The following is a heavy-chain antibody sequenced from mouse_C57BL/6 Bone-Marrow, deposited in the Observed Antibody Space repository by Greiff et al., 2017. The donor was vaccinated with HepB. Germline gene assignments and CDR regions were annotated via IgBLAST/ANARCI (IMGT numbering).Heavy chain of an antibody. Sequence: EVKLVESGGGLVKPGGSLKLSCAASGFTFSDYGMHWVRQAPEKGLEWVAYISSGSSTIYYADTVKGRFTISRDNAKNTLFLQMTSLRSEDTAMYYCARPHDGYPSYAMDYWGQGTSVTVSS. CDR1: GFTFSDYG. CDR2: ISSGSSTI. V-gene: IGHV5-17*01. CDR3: ARPHDGYPSYAMDY. D-gene: IGHD2-3*01. J-gene: IGHJ4*01.